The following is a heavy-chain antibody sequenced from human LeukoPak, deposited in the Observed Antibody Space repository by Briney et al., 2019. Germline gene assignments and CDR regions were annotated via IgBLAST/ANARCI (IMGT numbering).Heavy chain of an antibody. J-gene: IGHJ4*01. CDR2: IYSSGSA. CDR1: GASINNNF. Sequence: SETLSLTCTVSGASINNNFWTWSRQPPGKGLERIGYIYSSGSANYNPSLKSRVIISGDTSKNQISLNLTSVTAADTAVYFCARHRDYYDTWGHGTLVTVSS. D-gene: IGHD3-22*01. V-gene: IGHV4-59*08. CDR3: ARHRDYYDT.